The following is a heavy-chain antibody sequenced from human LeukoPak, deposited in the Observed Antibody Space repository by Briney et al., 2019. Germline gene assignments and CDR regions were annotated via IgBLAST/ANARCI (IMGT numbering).Heavy chain of an antibody. Sequence: PGRSLRLSCAASGFTFSSYGMQWFRQAPDKGLEWVAAISNDGSNKYYADSVKGRFTIPRDNSKNTLYLQMNSLRAEDTAVYYCAKVDIVATIDAGRLVDYWGQGTLVTVSS. V-gene: IGHV3-30*18. CDR3: AKVDIVATIDAGRLVDY. CDR1: GFTFSSYG. CDR2: ISNDGSNK. J-gene: IGHJ4*02. D-gene: IGHD5-12*01.